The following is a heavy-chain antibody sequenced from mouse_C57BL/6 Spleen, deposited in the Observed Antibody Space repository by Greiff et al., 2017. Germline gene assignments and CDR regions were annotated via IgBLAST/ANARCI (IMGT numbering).Heavy chain of an antibody. D-gene: IGHD1-1*02. CDR1: GYTFTSYW. CDR2: IDPYDSYT. CDR3: AGGDYAMDY. J-gene: IGHJ4*01. Sequence: QVQLQQPGAELVKPGASVKLSCKASGYTFTSYWMQWVKQRPGQGLEWIGEIDPYDSYTNYNQKFKGKATLTVDTSSSTAYMQLSSLTSEDSAVYYCAGGDYAMDYWGQGTSVTVSS. V-gene: IGHV1-50*01.